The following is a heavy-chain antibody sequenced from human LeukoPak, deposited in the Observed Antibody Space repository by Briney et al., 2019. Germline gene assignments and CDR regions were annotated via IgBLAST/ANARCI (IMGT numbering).Heavy chain of an antibody. J-gene: IGHJ5*02. CDR1: GFTFSSYA. CDR3: AKVRRRDSSSWFDP. Sequence: GASLRLSCAASGFTFSSYATSWVRQAPGKGLEWVSAISGSGGSTYYADSVKGRFTISRDNSKNTLYLQMNSLRAEDTAVYYCAKVRRRDSSSWFDPWGQGTLVTVSS. D-gene: IGHD6-13*01. V-gene: IGHV3-23*01. CDR2: ISGSGGST.